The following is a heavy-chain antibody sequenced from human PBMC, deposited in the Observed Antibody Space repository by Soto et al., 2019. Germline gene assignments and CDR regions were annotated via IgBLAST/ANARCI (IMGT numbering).Heavy chain of an antibody. CDR3: ARAGNEDFDWLLSRMAFDI. Sequence: PSETLSLTCTVSGGSISSGGYYWSWIRQHPGKGLEWIGYIYYSGSTYYNPSLKSRVTISVDTSKNQFSLKLSSVTAADTAVYYCARAGNEDFDWLLSRMAFDIWGQGTMVTVSS. D-gene: IGHD3-9*01. J-gene: IGHJ3*02. CDR1: GGSISSGGYY. CDR2: IYYSGST. V-gene: IGHV4-31*03.